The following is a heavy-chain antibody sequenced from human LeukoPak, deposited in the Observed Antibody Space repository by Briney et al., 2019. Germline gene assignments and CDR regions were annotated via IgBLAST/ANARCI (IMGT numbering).Heavy chain of an antibody. D-gene: IGHD3-10*01. Sequence: SETLSLTCTVSGGSISSYYWSWMRQPPGKGLEWIGYIYYSGSTNYNPSLKSRVTISVDTSKNQFSLKLSSVTAADTAVYYCARDLGYGSVAFDIWGQGTMVTVSS. V-gene: IGHV4-59*01. CDR2: IYYSGST. CDR3: ARDLGYGSVAFDI. CDR1: GGSISSYY. J-gene: IGHJ3*02.